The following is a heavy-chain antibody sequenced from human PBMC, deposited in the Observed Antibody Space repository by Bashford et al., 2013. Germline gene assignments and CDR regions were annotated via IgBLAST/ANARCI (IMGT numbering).Heavy chain of an antibody. Sequence: SETLSLTCTVSGGYISTYYWTWIRQSPGKGLEWIGYMFYSGSTNYNPSLKSRVSISVDTSKNQFSLNLYSVTAADTAVYFCARDRTRRWFYYWGQGTLITVSS. CDR2: MFYSGST. CDR1: GGYISTYY. J-gene: IGHJ4*02. V-gene: IGHV4-59*12. CDR3: ARDRTRRWFYY. D-gene: IGHD2-15*01.